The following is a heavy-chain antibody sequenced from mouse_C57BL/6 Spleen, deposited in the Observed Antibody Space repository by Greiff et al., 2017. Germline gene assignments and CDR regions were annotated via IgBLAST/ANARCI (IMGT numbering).Heavy chain of an antibody. CDR2: INPSNGGT. CDR1: GYTFTSYW. V-gene: IGHV1-53*01. J-gene: IGHJ2*01. CDR3: ARGKATYSFPAFDY. D-gene: IGHD2-12*01. Sequence: LQQPGTELVKPGASVKLSCKASGYTFTSYWMHWVKQRPGQGLEWIGNINPSNGGTNYNEKFKSKATLTVDKSSSTAYMQLSSLTSEDSAVYYCARGKATYSFPAFDYWGQGTTLTVSS.